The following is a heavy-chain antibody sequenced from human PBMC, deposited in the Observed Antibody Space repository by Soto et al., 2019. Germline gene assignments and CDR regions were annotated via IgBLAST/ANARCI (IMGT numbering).Heavy chain of an antibody. CDR2: IYPDDSDT. CDR1: GYSFTSYW. V-gene: IGHV5-51*01. J-gene: IGHJ4*02. Sequence: PGQSLKISCQGYGYSFTSYWISWVRHMPGKGLEWMGIIYPDDSDTRYSPSFQGQVTISADKSTSTGYLQWTSMKASDSAMYYCARQLYPTSSFPAYWGQGTLVPVSS. CDR3: ARQLYPTSSFPAY. D-gene: IGHD6-6*01.